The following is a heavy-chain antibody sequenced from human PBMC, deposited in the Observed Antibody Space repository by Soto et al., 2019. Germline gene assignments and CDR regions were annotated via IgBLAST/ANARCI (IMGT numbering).Heavy chain of an antibody. V-gene: IGHV3-64*01. J-gene: IGHJ4*02. Sequence: GGSLRLSCAASGFTFSSYAMHWVRQAPGKGLEYVSAISSNGGSTYYANSLKGRFTISRDNSKNTLYLQMGSLRAEDMAVYYCARGCCTNGYDYWGQGTLVTVSS. D-gene: IGHD2-8*01. CDR1: GFTFSSYA. CDR3: ARGCCTNGYDY. CDR2: ISSNGGST.